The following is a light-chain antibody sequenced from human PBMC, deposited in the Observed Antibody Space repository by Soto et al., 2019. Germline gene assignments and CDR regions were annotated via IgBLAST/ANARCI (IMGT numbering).Light chain of an antibody. CDR1: QSIGTY. V-gene: IGKV1-39*01. CDR2: SAS. J-gene: IGKJ1*01. Sequence: IQMTGSPSYLSASVGDRVTISCRASQSIGTYLHWYQQKLGKAPKFLIYSASTLQSGVPSRFSGSGSGTYFTLTISGLQPEDFATYYCQQSYSTPTFGQGTKVDIK. CDR3: QQSYSTPT.